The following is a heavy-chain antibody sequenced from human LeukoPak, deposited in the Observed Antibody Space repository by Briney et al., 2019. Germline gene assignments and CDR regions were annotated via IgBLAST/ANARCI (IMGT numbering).Heavy chain of an antibody. CDR2: INHSGST. CDR3: ARDYCSSTSCSDAFDI. J-gene: IGHJ3*02. D-gene: IGHD2-2*01. V-gene: IGHV4-34*01. CDR1: GGSFSGYY. Sequence: SETLSLTCAVYGGSFSGYYWSWIRQPPGKGLEWIGEINHSGSTNYNPSLKSRVTISVDTSKNQFSLKPSSVTAADTAVYYCARDYCSSTSCSDAFDIWGQGTMVTVSS.